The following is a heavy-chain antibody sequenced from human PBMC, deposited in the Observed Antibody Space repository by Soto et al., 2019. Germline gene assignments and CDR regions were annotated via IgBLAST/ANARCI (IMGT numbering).Heavy chain of an antibody. CDR2: IIPIFGTA. Sequence: SVKVSCKASGGTFSSYAISWVRQAPGQGLEWMGGIIPIFGTANYAQKFQGRVTITADESTSTAYMELSSLRSEDTAMYYCAKFRVGGYCTTGFCYNFDYWGPGTLVTVSS. J-gene: IGHJ4*02. CDR3: AKFRVGGYCTTGFCYNFDY. CDR1: GGTFSSYA. D-gene: IGHD2-8*01. V-gene: IGHV1-69*13.